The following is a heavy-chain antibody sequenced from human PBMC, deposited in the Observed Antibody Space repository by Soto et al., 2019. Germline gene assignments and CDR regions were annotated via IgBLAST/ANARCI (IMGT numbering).Heavy chain of an antibody. J-gene: IGHJ4*02. CDR3: ARVPRGPEPILYFDH. CDR2: IYYSGNT. Sequence: SETLSLTCTVSGGSISSGDYYWSWIRQPPGKGLEWIAYIYYSGNTYYNPSLKSRVTISLDTSKNQFSLVLSSVTAADTAVYYCARVPRGPEPILYFDHWGQGTLVT. D-gene: IGHD3-10*01. V-gene: IGHV4-30-4*01. CDR1: GGSISSGDYY.